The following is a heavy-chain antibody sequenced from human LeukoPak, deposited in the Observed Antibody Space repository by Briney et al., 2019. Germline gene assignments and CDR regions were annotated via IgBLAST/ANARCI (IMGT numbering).Heavy chain of an antibody. CDR1: GYTFTNFG. CDR2: ISSYNGDA. J-gene: IGHJ4*02. D-gene: IGHD2-15*01. CDR3: ARGRACSGGSCLDY. V-gene: IGHV1-18*01. Sequence: ASVKVSCKASGYTFTNFGISWVQQAPGQGLEWMGWISSYNGDANYAQKLQGRVTVTTDTSTNTAYMELRSLRSEDTAVYYCARGRACSGGSCLDYWGQGTLVTVSS.